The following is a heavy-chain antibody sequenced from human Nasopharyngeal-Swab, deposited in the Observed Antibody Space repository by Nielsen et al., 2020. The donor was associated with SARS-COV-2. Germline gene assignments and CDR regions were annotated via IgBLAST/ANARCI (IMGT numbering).Heavy chain of an antibody. CDR3: ARVSLVRNYLDY. CDR2: INPSGGSI. J-gene: IGHJ4*02. D-gene: IGHD6-6*01. Sequence: WVRQAPGQGLEWMGMINPSGGSISGGTTIYAQKFRGRVTVTRDTSTSTVYMELSSLRSEDTAVYFCARVSLVRNYLDYWGQGTLVTVSS. V-gene: IGHV1-46*01.